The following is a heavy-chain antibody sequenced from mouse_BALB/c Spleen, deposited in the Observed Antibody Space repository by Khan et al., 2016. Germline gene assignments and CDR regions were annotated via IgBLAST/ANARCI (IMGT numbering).Heavy chain of an antibody. V-gene: IGHV4-1*02. CDR2: INPDSSTI. CDR1: GFDFSGYW. Sequence: EVTLLESGGGLVQPGGSLKLSCAASGFDFSGYWMSWVRQAPGKGLEWIGEINPDSSTINYAPSLKGKIIISRDNAKNTLYLRRNKVSSEDTALYYCTRLYYYGCSAYWDPGTILTVSS. CDR3: TRLYYYGCSAY. D-gene: IGHD1-1*01. J-gene: IGHJ2*01.